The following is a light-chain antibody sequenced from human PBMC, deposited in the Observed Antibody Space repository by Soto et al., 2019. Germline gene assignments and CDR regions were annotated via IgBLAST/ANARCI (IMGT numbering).Light chain of an antibody. CDR3: CSYAGTYTFYV. CDR1: SSDVGTYNY. V-gene: IGLV2-11*01. Sequence: QSVLTQPRSVSGSPGQSVTISCTGTSSDVGTYNYVSWYQQHPDKAPKLMIFDVSKRPSGVPDRFSGSKSGNTASLTISGLQAEDEADYYCCSYAGTYTFYVFGTGTKLTVL. CDR2: DVS. J-gene: IGLJ1*01.